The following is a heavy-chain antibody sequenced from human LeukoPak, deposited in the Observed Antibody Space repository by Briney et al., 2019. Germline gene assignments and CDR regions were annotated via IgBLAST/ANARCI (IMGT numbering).Heavy chain of an antibody. J-gene: IGHJ4*02. CDR1: GFTFNNYV. D-gene: IGHD6-13*01. Sequence: GGSLRLSCAASGFTFNNYVMNWVRQAPGKGLEWVSAISGRGGSTYYADSVKGRFIISRANSKNTLYLQMNSLRAEDTAVYYCAKDAAAAGYFDYWGQGTLVTVSS. CDR3: AKDAAAAGYFDY. V-gene: IGHV3-23*01. CDR2: ISGRGGST.